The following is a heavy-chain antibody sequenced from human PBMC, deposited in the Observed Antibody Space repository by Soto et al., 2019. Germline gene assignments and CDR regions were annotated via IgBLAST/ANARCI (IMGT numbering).Heavy chain of an antibody. J-gene: IGHJ6*02. CDR3: ARAKIVLVPAAPQYYGMDV. D-gene: IGHD2-2*01. V-gene: IGHV1-69*13. Sequence: SVKVSCKASGGTFSSYAISCVRQAPGQGLEWMGGIIPIFGTANYAQKFQGRVTITADESTSTAYMELSSLRSEDTAVYYCARAKIVLVPAAPQYYGMDVWGQGTTVTVSS. CDR2: IIPIFGTA. CDR1: GGTFSSYA.